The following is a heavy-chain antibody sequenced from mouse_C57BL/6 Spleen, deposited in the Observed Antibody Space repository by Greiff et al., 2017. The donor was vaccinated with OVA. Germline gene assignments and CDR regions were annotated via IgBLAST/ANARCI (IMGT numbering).Heavy chain of an antibody. D-gene: IGHD1-1*01. CDR1: GYTFTSYW. CDR3: ARDRYYYGSSFWYFDV. CDR2: IHPNSGST. J-gene: IGHJ1*03. Sequence: QVQLQQPGAELVKPGASVKLSCKASGYTFTSYWMHWVKQRPGQGLEWIGMIHPNSGSTNYNEKFKSKATLTVDKSSSTAYRQLSSLTSEDSAVYYCARDRYYYGSSFWYFDVWGTGTTVTVSS. V-gene: IGHV1-64*01.